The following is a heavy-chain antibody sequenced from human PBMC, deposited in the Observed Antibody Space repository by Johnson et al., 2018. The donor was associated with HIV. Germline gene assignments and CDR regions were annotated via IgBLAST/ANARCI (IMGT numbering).Heavy chain of an antibody. Sequence: QVQLVESGGGVVQPGRSLRLSCAASGFTFGSYALHWVRQAPGKGLEWVALISYDGDNKYYTDSVKGRFTISRDNSKNTLSLQMNSLRAEDTAVYYCARGYYYDSSGSDDAFDIWGQGTMVTVSS. J-gene: IGHJ3*02. CDR2: ISYDGDNK. D-gene: IGHD3-22*01. CDR3: ARGYYYDSSGSDDAFDI. CDR1: GFTFGSYA. V-gene: IGHV3-30*04.